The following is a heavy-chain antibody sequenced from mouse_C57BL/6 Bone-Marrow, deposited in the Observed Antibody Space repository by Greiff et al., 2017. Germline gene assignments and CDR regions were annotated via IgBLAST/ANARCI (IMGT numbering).Heavy chain of an antibody. Sequence: EVQGVESGAELVRPGASVKLSCTASGFNIKDDYMHWVKQRPEQGLEWIGWIDPENGDTEYASKFQGKATITADTSSNTAYLQLSSLTSEDTAVYYCTTLWLRPYYFDYWGQGTTLTVSS. D-gene: IGHD2-2*01. CDR1: GFNIKDDY. V-gene: IGHV14-4*01. CDR3: TTLWLRPYYFDY. CDR2: IDPENGDT. J-gene: IGHJ2*01.